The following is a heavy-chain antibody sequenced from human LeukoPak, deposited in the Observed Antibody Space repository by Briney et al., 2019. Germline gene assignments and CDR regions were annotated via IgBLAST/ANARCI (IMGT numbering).Heavy chain of an antibody. CDR1: GGTFSSYA. V-gene: IGHV1-69*01. CDR2: IIPIFGTA. J-gene: IGHJ5*02. D-gene: IGHD2-8*01. Sequence: RASVKVSCTASGGTFSSYAISWVRQAPGQGLEWMGGIIPIFGTANYAQKFQGRVTITADESTSTAYMELSSLRSEDTAVYYCATYERCTNGVCYETNWFDPWGQGTLVTVSS. CDR3: ATYERCTNGVCYETNWFDP.